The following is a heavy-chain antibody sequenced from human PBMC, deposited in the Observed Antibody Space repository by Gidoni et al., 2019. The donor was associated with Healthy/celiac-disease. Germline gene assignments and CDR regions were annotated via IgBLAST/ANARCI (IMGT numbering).Heavy chain of an antibody. Sequence: QVQLVESGGGVVQPGRSLRLSCAASGFTFSSYAMHRVRPAPGKGLEWVAVISYDGSNKYYADSVKGRFTISRDNSKNTLYLQMNSLRAEDTAVYYCASPYYDFWSGYSPLGYYYYYMDVWGKGTTVTVSS. CDR3: ASPYYDFWSGYSPLGYYYYYMDV. CDR1: GFTFSSYA. J-gene: IGHJ6*03. D-gene: IGHD3-3*01. CDR2: ISYDGSNK. V-gene: IGHV3-30-3*01.